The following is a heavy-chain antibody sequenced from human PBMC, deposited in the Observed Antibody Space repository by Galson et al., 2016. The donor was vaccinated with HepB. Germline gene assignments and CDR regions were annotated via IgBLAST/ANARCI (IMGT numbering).Heavy chain of an antibody. D-gene: IGHD2-8*01. CDR3: ATRELKTVRVYCTSGVCPMAFDI. V-gene: IGHV1-69*10. Sequence: SVKVSCKVSGGTFSSYALSWVRQAPGEGLECMGGIMPIPGTTNYAQKFKGKVTLTADKSTSTAYMELSSLSLEDTAVSFCATRELKTVRVYCTSGVCPMAFDIWGQGTMVTVSS. J-gene: IGHJ3*02. CDR1: GGTFSSYA. CDR2: IMPIPGTT.